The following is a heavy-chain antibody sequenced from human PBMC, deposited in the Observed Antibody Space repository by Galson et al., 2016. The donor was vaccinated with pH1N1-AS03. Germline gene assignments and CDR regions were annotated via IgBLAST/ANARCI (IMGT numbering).Heavy chain of an antibody. V-gene: IGHV3-74*01. CDR1: GFTFTTYW. J-gene: IGHJ4*02. Sequence: SLRLACAASGFTFTTYWMHWVRQVPGKGLEWVSRINSDGSITNYADSLKARFTLSRDNAKNTLYLQMNSLRAEDTAVYYCVRDFRWGGNSGYWGQGTLVTVSS. CDR3: VRDFRWGGNSGY. CDR2: INSDGSIT. D-gene: IGHD4-23*01.